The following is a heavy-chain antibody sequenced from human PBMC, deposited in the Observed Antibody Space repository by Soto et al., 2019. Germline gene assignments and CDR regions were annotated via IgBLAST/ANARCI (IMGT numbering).Heavy chain of an antibody. CDR2: ISSSSSYI. J-gene: IGHJ6*02. CDR1: GFTFSSYS. D-gene: IGHD2-15*01. V-gene: IGHV3-21*01. Sequence: PGGSLRLSCAASGFTFSSYSMNWVRQAPGKGLEWVSSISSSSSYIYYADSVKGRFTISRDNAKNSLYLQMNSLRAEDTAVYYCARDSMVAAIGYYYYGMDVWGQGTTVTVSS. CDR3: ARDSMVAAIGYYYYGMDV.